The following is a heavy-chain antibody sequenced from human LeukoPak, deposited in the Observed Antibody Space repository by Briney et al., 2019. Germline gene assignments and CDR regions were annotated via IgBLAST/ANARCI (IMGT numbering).Heavy chain of an antibody. CDR3: AKDPDGYSGSLSSFSAH. J-gene: IGHJ1*01. D-gene: IGHD1-26*01. CDR2: ISGSGGST. Sequence: PGGSLRLSCAASGFTFSSYAMSWVRQAPGKGLERVSAISGSGGSTYYADSVKGRFTISRDNAKNTLYLQMNSLRAEDTAVYYCAKDPDGYSGSLSSFSAHWGQGTLVTVSS. CDR1: GFTFSSYA. V-gene: IGHV3-23*01.